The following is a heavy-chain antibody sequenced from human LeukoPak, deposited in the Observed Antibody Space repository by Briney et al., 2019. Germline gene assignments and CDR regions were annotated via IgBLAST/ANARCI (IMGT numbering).Heavy chain of an antibody. CDR2: NYTSGST. J-gene: IGHJ6*03. Sequence: PSETLSLTCTVSGGSISSYYWSWLRQPAGKGLEWIGRNYTSGSTNYNPSLKSRVTMSVDTSKNQFSRKLSSVTAADTAVYYCARDTPWFGDDYYYYYYMDVWGKGTTVTISS. CDR3: ARDTPWFGDDYYYYYYMDV. D-gene: IGHD3-10*01. CDR1: GGSISSYY. V-gene: IGHV4-4*07.